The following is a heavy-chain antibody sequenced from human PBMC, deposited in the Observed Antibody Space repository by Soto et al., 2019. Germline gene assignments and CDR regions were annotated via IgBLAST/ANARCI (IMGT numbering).Heavy chain of an antibody. J-gene: IGHJ4*02. CDR1: GFTVSSYA. V-gene: IGHV3-23*01. CDR2: ISGSGGST. Sequence: PGGSLRLSCAASGFTVSSYAMSWVRQAPGKGLEWVSAISGSGGSTYYADSVKGRFTISRDNSKNTLYLQMNSLRAEDTAVYYCAKDPIKYSSGWTYYFDYWGQGTLVTVSS. D-gene: IGHD6-19*01. CDR3: AKDPIKYSSGWTYYFDY.